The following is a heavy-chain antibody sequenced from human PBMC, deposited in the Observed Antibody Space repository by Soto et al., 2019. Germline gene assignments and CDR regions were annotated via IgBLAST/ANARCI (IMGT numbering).Heavy chain of an antibody. CDR3: ARPPYHPPH. J-gene: IGHJ4*02. CDR1: GGSISSSNW. V-gene: IGHV4-4*02. Sequence: QVQLQESGPGLVKPSGTLSLTCAVSGGSISSSNWWTWVRQPPGKGLEWIGDIFHNGNTNYNSSLRSRATIPIDKSKTLFSLPLTSVPAADPAVYYCARPPYHPPHWGQGTLVVVSS. CDR2: IFHNGNT.